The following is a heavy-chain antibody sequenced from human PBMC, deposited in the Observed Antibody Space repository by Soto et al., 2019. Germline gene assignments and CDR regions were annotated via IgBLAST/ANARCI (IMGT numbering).Heavy chain of an antibody. V-gene: IGHV1-8*01. CDR1: GYTFTSYD. Sequence: EASVKVSCKASGYTFTSYDINWVRQATGQGLEWMGWMNPNSGNTGYAQKFQGRVTMTRNTSISTAYMELSSLRSEDTAVYYCARVSNRYCSGGSCLYYFDYWGQGTLVTVSS. CDR2: MNPNSGNT. CDR3: ARVSNRYCSGGSCLYYFDY. D-gene: IGHD2-15*01. J-gene: IGHJ4*02.